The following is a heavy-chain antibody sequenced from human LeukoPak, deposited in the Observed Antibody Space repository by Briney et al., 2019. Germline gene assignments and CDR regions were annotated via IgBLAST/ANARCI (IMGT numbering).Heavy chain of an antibody. CDR3: ARETPVGACFDY. J-gene: IGHJ4*02. D-gene: IGHD2-15*01. V-gene: IGHV1-8*03. Sequence: GASVKVSCKASGYTFTSYDINWVRQATGQGLEWMGWMNPNSGNTGYAQKFQGRVTITRNTSISTAYMELSSLRSEDTAVYYCARETPVGACFDYWGQGTLVTVSS. CDR2: MNPNSGNT. CDR1: GYTFTSYD.